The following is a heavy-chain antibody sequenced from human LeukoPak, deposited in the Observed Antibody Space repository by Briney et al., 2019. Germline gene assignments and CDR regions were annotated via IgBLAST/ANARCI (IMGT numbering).Heavy chain of an antibody. D-gene: IGHD5-24*01. V-gene: IGHV3-11*01. Sequence: GGSLRLSCAASGFTFSDYYMYWIRRAPGKGLEWISYVTSGNTKTYADSVKGRFTISRDNVKHSLFLQMNSLRAEDTAVYYCARDVHGDGFSTYGAFDIWGRGTLVTVSS. J-gene: IGHJ3*02. CDR2: VTSGNTK. CDR3: ARDVHGDGFSTYGAFDI. CDR1: GFTFSDYY.